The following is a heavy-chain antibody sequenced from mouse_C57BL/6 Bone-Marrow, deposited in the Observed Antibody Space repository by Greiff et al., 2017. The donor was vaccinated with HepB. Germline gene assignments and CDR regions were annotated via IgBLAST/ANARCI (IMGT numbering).Heavy chain of an antibody. CDR2: IWSGGST. V-gene: IGHV2-2*01. J-gene: IGHJ3*01. D-gene: IGHD1-1*02. CDR1: GFSFTSYG. CDR3: ARLWSLFAY. Sequence: VQLQQSGPGLVQPSQCLSITCTVSGFSFTSYGVHWVRQSPGKGLEWLGGIWSGGSTAYNAAFISRLSISKDNSKSQVFFKMNSLQADDTAIYYCARLWSLFAYWGQGTLVTVSA.